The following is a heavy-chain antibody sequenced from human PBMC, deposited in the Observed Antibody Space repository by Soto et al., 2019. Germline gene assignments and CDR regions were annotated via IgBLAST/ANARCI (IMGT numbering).Heavy chain of an antibody. V-gene: IGHV4-59*08. CDR1: GGSISSYD. D-gene: IGHD4-17*01. Sequence: SETRSLTCTGSGGSISSYDWSGIRQPPGKGLEWIGYIYYSGSTNYNPSLKSRVTISVDTSKNQLSLKLSSVTAADTAVYYCARRYGYYFDYWGQGTLVTVS. J-gene: IGHJ4*02. CDR2: IYYSGST. CDR3: ARRYGYYFDY.